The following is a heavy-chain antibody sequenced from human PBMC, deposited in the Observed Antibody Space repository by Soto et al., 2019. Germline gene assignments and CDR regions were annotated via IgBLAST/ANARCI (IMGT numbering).Heavy chain of an antibody. V-gene: IGHV4-61*01. CDR2: IDYSGSN. CDR3: SRIVQKDGGLLSTYYYGVDV. D-gene: IGHD3-10*01. CDR1: GASVSCGYYY. Sequence: SETLSLTCTVSGASVSCGYYYWSWIRQPPGQGLEWIAYIDYSGSNNYNPSLKSRVSISVATYNNRFSLKLHSVTAADTAVYYYSRIVQKDGGLLSTYYYGVDVWGQGTTVTVSS. J-gene: IGHJ6*02.